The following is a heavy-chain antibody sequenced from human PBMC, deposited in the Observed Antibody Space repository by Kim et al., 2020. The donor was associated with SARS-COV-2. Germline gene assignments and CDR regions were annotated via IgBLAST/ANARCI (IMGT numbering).Heavy chain of an antibody. J-gene: IGHJ4*02. CDR2: INPNSGGT. CDR3: ARGDYGVQTDGGY. D-gene: IGHD4-17*01. CDR1: GYTFTGYY. Sequence: ASVKVSCKASGYTFTGYYMNWVRQANGQGLEWRGWINPNSGGTNYEQKFQGRVTMTRDTSISTAYMELSRLRSDDTAVYYCARGDYGVQTDGGYWGQGTLVTVSS. V-gene: IGHV1-2*02.